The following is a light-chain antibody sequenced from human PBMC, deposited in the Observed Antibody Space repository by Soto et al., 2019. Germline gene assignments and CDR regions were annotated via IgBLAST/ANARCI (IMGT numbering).Light chain of an antibody. CDR3: QQTYSLPWT. J-gene: IGKJ1*01. V-gene: IGKV1-39*01. CDR1: QSITRH. CDR2: AAS. Sequence: DIQMTQSPSSLSASVGDRVTITCRASQSITRHLNWYQQKPGQAPKLLIFAASTLQSGVPSRFSGSGSGPDFTVTISSLQPEDSATYYCQQTYSLPWTFGQGTKVEIK.